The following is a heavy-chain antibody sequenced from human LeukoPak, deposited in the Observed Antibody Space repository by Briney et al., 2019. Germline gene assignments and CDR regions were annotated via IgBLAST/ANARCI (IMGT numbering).Heavy chain of an antibody. CDR2: VYPGDSDT. CDR1: GYIFSRYW. CDR3: ARHRGGYGNYEDWFDP. V-gene: IGHV5-51*01. D-gene: IGHD4-11*01. J-gene: IGHJ5*02. Sequence: GESLKISCKGSGYIFSRYWIAWVRQVPGKGLEWMGIVYPGDSDTRYNPSFQGQVPISADTSISTAYLQWSSLKASDTAIDYCARHRGGYGNYEDWFDPWGQGTPVTVSS.